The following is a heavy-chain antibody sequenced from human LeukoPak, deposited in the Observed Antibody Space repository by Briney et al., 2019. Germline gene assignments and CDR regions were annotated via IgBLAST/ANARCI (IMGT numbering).Heavy chain of an antibody. Sequence: SETLSLTCGVSGGSINTYFWSWIRQPPGKGLEWIGYMYYSGSTNYNPSLKSRATISMDTSKNQFSLKLNSVTAADTAVYYCARQIAWGVGRFDYWGQGTLATVSA. V-gene: IGHV4-59*08. D-gene: IGHD3-10*01. J-gene: IGHJ4*02. CDR2: MYYSGST. CDR1: GGSINTYF. CDR3: ARQIAWGVGRFDY.